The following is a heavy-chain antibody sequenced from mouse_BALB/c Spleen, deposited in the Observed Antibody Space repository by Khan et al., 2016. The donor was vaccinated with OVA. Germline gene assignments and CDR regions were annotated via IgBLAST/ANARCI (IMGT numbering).Heavy chain of an antibody. D-gene: IGHD2-2*01. J-gene: IGHJ3*01. CDR2: INPSNGRT. Sequence: QMQLQQPGAEPVKPGASVKLSCKTSGYTFTSYWTQWVKQRPGQGLEWIGEINPSNGRTNHNEKFKSKATLTVAKSSTTAHMQLSRLTSEDSAIYYCVRSTMVTTEFAYWGHGTLVTVSA. CDR3: VRSTMVTTEFAY. V-gene: IGHV1S81*02. CDR1: GYTFTSYW.